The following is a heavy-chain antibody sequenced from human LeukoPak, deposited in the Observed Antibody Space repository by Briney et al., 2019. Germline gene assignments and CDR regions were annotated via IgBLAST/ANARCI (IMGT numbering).Heavy chain of an antibody. Sequence: SETLSLTCTISGVSSSGFYWNWIRQPPGGGLEWIGYIYYTGTTNYNPSLKSRVTISADTSKNQFSLKLSSVTAADTAVHYCAIRAGRYYYGMDIWGQGTTVIVSS. CDR2: IYYTGTT. CDR3: AIRAGRYYYGMDI. D-gene: IGHD2-15*01. J-gene: IGHJ6*02. CDR1: GVSSSGFY. V-gene: IGHV4-59*01.